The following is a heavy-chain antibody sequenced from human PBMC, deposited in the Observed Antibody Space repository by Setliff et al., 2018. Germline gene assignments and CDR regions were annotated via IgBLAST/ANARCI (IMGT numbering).Heavy chain of an antibody. J-gene: IGHJ5*02. D-gene: IGHD2-2*01. CDR2: IYYTGTT. CDR3: ARGPPRIVVPSTKAWFDP. CDR1: GGSVSSTSYY. V-gene: IGHV4-39*07. Sequence: NPSETLSLTCTVSGGSVSSTSYYWGWIRQPPGKGLEWIGTIYYTGTTYYSPSLKSRLTISVDTSKNQFSLKLSSVTAADTAVYYCARGPPRIVVPSTKAWFDPWGQGTLVTVSS.